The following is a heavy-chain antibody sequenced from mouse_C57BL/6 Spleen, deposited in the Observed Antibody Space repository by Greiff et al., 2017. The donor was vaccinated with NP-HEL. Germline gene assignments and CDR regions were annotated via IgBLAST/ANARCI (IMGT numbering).Heavy chain of an antibody. CDR1: GYAFSSSW. J-gene: IGHJ2*01. CDR3: ARSATTVVATPFDY. Sequence: QVQLKESGPELVKPGASVKISCKASGYAFSSSWMNWVKQRPGKGLEWIGRIYPGDGDTNYNGKFKGKATLTADKSSSTAYMQLSSLTSEDSAVYFCARSATTVVATPFDYWGQGTTLTVSS. V-gene: IGHV1-82*01. CDR2: IYPGDGDT. D-gene: IGHD1-1*01.